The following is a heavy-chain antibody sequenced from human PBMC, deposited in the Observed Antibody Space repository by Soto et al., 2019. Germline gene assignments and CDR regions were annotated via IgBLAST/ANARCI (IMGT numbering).Heavy chain of an antibody. CDR2: ISGSGGST. CDR3: AALTGDPYYYSYYYMDV. Sequence: GGSLRLSCAASGFTFSSYAMSWVRQAPGKGLEWVSAISGSGGSTYYADSVKGRFTISRDNSKNTLYLQMNSLRAEDTAVYYCAALTGDPYYYSYYYMDVWGKGTTVTVSS. J-gene: IGHJ6*03. D-gene: IGHD7-27*01. V-gene: IGHV3-23*01. CDR1: GFTFSSYA.